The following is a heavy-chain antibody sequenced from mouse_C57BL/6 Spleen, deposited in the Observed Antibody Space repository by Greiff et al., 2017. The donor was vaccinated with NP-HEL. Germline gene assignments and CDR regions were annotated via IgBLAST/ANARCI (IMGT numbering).Heavy chain of an antibody. CDR1: GYTFTSYW. D-gene: IGHD1-1*01. CDR2: IDPSDSET. J-gene: IGHJ2*01. Sequence: VKQSCKASGYTFTSYWMHWVKQRPIQGLEWIGNIDPSDSETHYNQKFKDKATLTVDKSSSTAYMQLSSLTSEDSAVYYCARGYYGSSYDFDYWGQGTTLTVSS. CDR3: ARGYYGSSYDFDY. V-gene: IGHV1-52*01.